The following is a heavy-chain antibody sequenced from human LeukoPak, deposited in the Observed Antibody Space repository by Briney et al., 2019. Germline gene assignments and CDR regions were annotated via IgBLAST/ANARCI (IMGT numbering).Heavy chain of an antibody. CDR3: AKGGWGAGKFDY. D-gene: IGHD1-26*01. J-gene: IGHJ4*02. V-gene: IGHV3-23*01. Sequence: GGSLRLSCAASGFTFSSYGMSWVRQAPGKGLEWVSAISGSGGSTYYAASVKGRFTISRDNSKNTLYLQMNSLRAEDTAVYYCAKGGWGAGKFDYWGQGTLVTVSS. CDR2: ISGSGGST. CDR1: GFTFSSYG.